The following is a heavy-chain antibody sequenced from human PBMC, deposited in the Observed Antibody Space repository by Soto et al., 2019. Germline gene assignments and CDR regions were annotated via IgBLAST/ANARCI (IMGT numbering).Heavy chain of an antibody. V-gene: IGHV1-18*04. J-gene: IGHJ6*02. Sequence: ASVKVSCKASGYTFTSYGISWVRQAPGQGLEWMGWISAYNGNTNYAQKLQGRVTMTTDTSTSTAYMELRSLRSDDTAVYYCARATLRFLEWSLLSGMDVCGQGTTVTVSS. CDR3: ARATLRFLEWSLLSGMDV. D-gene: IGHD3-3*01. CDR1: GYTFTSYG. CDR2: ISAYNGNT.